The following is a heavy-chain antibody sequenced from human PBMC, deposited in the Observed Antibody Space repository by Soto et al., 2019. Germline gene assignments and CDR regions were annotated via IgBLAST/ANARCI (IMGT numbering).Heavy chain of an antibody. V-gene: IGHV4-31*03. CDR2: IYYSGST. D-gene: IGHD3-22*01. CDR3: ARDVDRNYYDSSGYSNAFDI. J-gene: IGHJ3*02. Sequence: SETLSLTCTVSGGSISSGGYYWSWIRQHPGKGLEWIGYIYYSGSTYYNPSLKSRVTISVDTSKNQFSLKLSSVTAADTAVYYCARDVDRNYYDSSGYSNAFDIWGQGTMVTVSS. CDR1: GGSISSGGYY.